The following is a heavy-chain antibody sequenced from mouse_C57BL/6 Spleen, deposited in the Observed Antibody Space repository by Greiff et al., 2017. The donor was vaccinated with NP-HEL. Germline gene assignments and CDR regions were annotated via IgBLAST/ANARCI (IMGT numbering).Heavy chain of an antibody. J-gene: IGHJ2*01. D-gene: IGHD1-1*01. CDR1: GYTFTDYE. CDR2: IDPETGGT. CDR3: TRWEDYYGSSYGDY. V-gene: IGHV1-15*01. Sequence: QVQLQQSGAELVRPGASVTLSCKASGYTFTDYEMHWVKQTPVHGLEWIGAIDPETGGTAYNQKFKGKAILTADKSSSTAYMELRSLTSEDSAVYDCTRWEDYYGSSYGDYWGQGTTLTVSS.